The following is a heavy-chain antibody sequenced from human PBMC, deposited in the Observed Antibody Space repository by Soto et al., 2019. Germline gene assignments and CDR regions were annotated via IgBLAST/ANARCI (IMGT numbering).Heavy chain of an antibody. CDR1: GGSISDNDYY. Sequence: SETLSLTCTVSGGSISDNDYYWSWIRQPPGKGLEWIGTISHTGTAYYNPSLKSRVTVSVGTSENQFSLNLSSVTAADTAVYYCARDRGGVASNWFDPWGQGTLVTVSS. CDR3: ARDRGGVASNWFDP. D-gene: IGHD3-10*01. V-gene: IGHV4-39*07. J-gene: IGHJ5*02. CDR2: ISHTGTA.